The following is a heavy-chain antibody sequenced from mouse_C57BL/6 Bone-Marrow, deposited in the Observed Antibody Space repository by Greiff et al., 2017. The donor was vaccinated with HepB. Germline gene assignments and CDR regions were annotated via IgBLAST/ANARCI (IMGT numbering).Heavy chain of an antibody. D-gene: IGHD1-1*01. V-gene: IGHV5-17*01. CDR1: GFTFSDYG. J-gene: IGHJ2*01. CDR3: ARAIQLRSPLDY. CDR2: ISSGSSTI. Sequence: EVKLMESGGGLVKPGGSLKLSCAASGFTFSDYGMHWVRQAPEKGLEWVAYISSGSSTIYYADTVKGRFTISRDNAKNTLFLQMTSLRSEDTAMYYCARAIQLRSPLDYWGQGTTLTVSS.